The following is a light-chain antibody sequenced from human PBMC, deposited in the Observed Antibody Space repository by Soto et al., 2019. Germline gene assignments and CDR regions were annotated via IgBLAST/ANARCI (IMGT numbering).Light chain of an antibody. CDR2: GAS. J-gene: IGKJ1*01. CDR3: QQYNNWPPWT. V-gene: IGKV3-15*01. Sequence: IVLTRFPASLSVHHGQSETLSCSASQSGSSNLSWYQQKPRQAPRLLIFGASTSATGSPARFSGSGSGTEFTLTISSLQSEDFAVYYCQQYNNWPPWTFGQGTKVDNK. CDR1: QSGSSN.